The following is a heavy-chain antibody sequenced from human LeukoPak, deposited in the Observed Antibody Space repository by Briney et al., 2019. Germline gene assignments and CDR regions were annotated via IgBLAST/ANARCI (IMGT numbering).Heavy chain of an antibody. V-gene: IGHV4-31*02. CDR1: GGSISSGGYS. D-gene: IGHD3-10*01. CDR3: VRESGSYYGSGTYLLFDY. Sequence: SQTLSLTCAVSGGSISSGGYSWRWIRQPPGKGLEWIGYIYYSGSTYYNPSLKSRVTMSVDTSKNQFSLKLSSVTAADTAVYFCVRESGSYYGSGTYLLFDYWGQGTLVTVSS. CDR2: IYYSGST. J-gene: IGHJ4*02.